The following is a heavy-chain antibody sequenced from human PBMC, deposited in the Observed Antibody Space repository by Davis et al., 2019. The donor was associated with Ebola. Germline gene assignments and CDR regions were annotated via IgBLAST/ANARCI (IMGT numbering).Heavy chain of an antibody. CDR2: INWNGGST. D-gene: IGHD6-19*01. V-gene: IGHV3-20*04. Sequence: GGSLRLSCTASGFTFDDYAMTWVRQAPGKGLEWVSGINWNGGSTGYADSVKGRFTISRDNAKNSLYLRMNSLRAEDTAMYYCARDLISGEWLVQQSAFDIWGQGTMVTVSS. CDR1: GFTFDDYA. J-gene: IGHJ3*02. CDR3: ARDLISGEWLVQQSAFDI.